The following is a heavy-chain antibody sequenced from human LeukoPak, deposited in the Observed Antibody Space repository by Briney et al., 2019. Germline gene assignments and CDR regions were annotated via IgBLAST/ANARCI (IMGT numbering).Heavy chain of an antibody. CDR1: GGTFSSYA. CDR3: ARAPVPDQLLWSY. J-gene: IGHJ4*02. V-gene: IGHV1-69*04. CDR2: IIPILGIA. Sequence: ASVKVSCKASGGTFSSYAISWVRQAPGQGLEWMGRIIPILGIANYAQKFQGRVTITADKSTSTAYMELSSLRSEDTAVYYCARAPVPDQLLWSYWGQGTLVTVSS. D-gene: IGHD2-2*01.